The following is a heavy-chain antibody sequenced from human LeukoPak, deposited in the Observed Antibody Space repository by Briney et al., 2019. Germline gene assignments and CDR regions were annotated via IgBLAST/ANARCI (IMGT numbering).Heavy chain of an antibody. D-gene: IGHD2-8*01. J-gene: IGHJ4*02. CDR3: AKDRSCTNNICHGDFDY. V-gene: IGHV3-23*01. CDR2: ISGSGGDT. CDR1: GFTFTTYA. Sequence: GGSLRLSCAASGFTFTTYAMSWVRQAPGKGLEWVSGISGSGGDTYYADSVKGRFTISRDNSKNTLYLQMNSLRAEDTAVYYCAKDRSCTNNICHGDFDYWGQGTLVTVSS.